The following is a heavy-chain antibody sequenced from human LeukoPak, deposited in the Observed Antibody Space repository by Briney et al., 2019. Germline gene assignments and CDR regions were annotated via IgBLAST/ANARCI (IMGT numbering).Heavy chain of an antibody. CDR1: ESSFATYW. Sequence: GASLKISCQGSESSFATYWIAWLRQMPGEGLEWMGIIYPSDSDTRYSPSFQGQVTISADKSIKTAYLQWSSLKASDTAMYYCARRDNGGHWRRFDYWGQGTVVTVSS. V-gene: IGHV5-51*01. CDR2: IYPSDSDT. CDR3: ARRDNGGHWRRFDY. J-gene: IGHJ4*02. D-gene: IGHD1-1*01.